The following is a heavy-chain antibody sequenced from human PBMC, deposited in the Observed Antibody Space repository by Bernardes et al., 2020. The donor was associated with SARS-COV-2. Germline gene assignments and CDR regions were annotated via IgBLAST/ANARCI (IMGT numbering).Heavy chain of an antibody. D-gene: IGHD3-16*01. V-gene: IGHV1-24*01. CDR3: ALEGGSLGVIHYAMDV. CDR1: GYSLSIFP. J-gene: IGHJ6*02. Sequence: ASVKVSCKVSGYSLSIFPMYWVRQAPGKGLEWLGTFDPEHGETTYAQKFQGRVTLTEDASTDTAYMELTSLRSEDTAVYFCALEGGSLGVIHYAMDVWGQGTTVIVYS. CDR2: FDPEHGET.